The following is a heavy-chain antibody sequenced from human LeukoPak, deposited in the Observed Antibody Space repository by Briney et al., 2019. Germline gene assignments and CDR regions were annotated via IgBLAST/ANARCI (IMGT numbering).Heavy chain of an antibody. CDR2: IYYSGST. J-gene: IGHJ4*02. CDR3: ARGSGMVRGVSFDY. Sequence: PSETLSLTCTVSGGSINNYFWSWIRQPPGKGLEWIGYIYYSGSTYYNPSLKSRVTISVDTSKNQFSLKLSSVTAADRAVYYCARGSGMVRGVSFDYWGQGTLVTVSS. D-gene: IGHD3-10*01. CDR1: GGSINNYF. V-gene: IGHV4-59*08.